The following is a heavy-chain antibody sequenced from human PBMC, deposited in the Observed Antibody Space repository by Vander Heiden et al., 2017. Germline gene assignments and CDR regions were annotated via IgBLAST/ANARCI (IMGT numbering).Heavy chain of an antibody. CDR1: GGSISSSSYY. D-gene: IGHD2-2*01. Sequence: QLQLQESGPGLVKPSETLSLTCTVSGGSISSSSYYWGWIRQPPGKGLEWIGSIYYSGSTYYNPSLKSRVTISVDTSKNQFSLKLSSVTAADTAVYYCARHGCSSTSCYPYWGQGTLVTVSS. CDR3: ARHGCSSTSCYPY. CDR2: IYYSGST. V-gene: IGHV4-39*01. J-gene: IGHJ4*02.